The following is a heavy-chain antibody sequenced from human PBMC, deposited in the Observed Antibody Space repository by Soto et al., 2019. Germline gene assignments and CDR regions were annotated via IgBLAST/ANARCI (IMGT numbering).Heavy chain of an antibody. V-gene: IGHV3-23*01. CDR1: GVTFSSYA. Sequence: GGALRLYCPASGVTFSSYAMLWVRQAPGKGLEWVSAISGSGGSTYYADSVKGRFTISRDNSKNTLYLQMNSLRAEDTAVYYCAKDWPVAVAGLFDYWGQGTLVTVSS. D-gene: IGHD6-19*01. CDR3: AKDWPVAVAGLFDY. J-gene: IGHJ4*02. CDR2: ISGSGGST.